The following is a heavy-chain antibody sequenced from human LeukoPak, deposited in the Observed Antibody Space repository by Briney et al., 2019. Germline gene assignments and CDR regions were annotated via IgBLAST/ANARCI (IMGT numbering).Heavy chain of an antibody. J-gene: IGHJ4*02. CDR1: HDSFSSDY. CDR3: ASGSPGAADDY. V-gene: IGHV4-59*01. CDR2: ISYSGET. D-gene: IGHD6-13*01. Sequence: SETLSLTCTASHDSFSSDYWSWIRQSPGKGLEWIGYISYSGETKYSPSLKRRVTISGDRSKNTFSLRMTSVTAADTAVYYCASGSPGAADDYWGQGTLVTVSS.